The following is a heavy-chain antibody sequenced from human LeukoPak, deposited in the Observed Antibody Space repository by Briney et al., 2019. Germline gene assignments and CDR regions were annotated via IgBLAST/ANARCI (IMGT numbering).Heavy chain of an antibody. V-gene: IGHV1-69*05. Sequence: GASVKVSCKASGGTFSGYAISWVRQAPGQGLEWMGGIIPIFGTANYAQKFQGRVTITTDESTSTAYMELSSLRSEDTAVYYSASQPTDYSNRRRYFDYWGQGTLVTVSS. D-gene: IGHD4-11*01. CDR3: ASQPTDYSNRRRYFDY. CDR2: IIPIFGTA. CDR1: GGTFSGYA. J-gene: IGHJ4*02.